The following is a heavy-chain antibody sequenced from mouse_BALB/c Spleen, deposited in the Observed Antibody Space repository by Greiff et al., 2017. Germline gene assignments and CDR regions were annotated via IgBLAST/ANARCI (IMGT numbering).Heavy chain of an antibody. CDR3: ARDKGTGTGCAY. J-gene: IGHJ3*01. D-gene: IGHD4-1*01. V-gene: IGHV5-6-3*01. Sequence: EVQLQESGGGLVQPGGSLKLSCAASGFTFSSYGMSWVRQTPDKRLELVATINSNGGSTYYPDSVKGRFTISRDNAKNTLYLQMSSLKSEDTAMYYCARDKGTGTGCAYWGQGTLVTVSA. CDR1: GFTFSSYG. CDR2: INSNGGST.